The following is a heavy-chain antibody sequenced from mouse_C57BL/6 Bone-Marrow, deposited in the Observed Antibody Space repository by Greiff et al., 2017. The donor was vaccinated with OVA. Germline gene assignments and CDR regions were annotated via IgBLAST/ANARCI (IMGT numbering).Heavy chain of an antibody. V-gene: IGHV1-39*01. CDR3: ARSGELGSWYYFDY. CDR1: GYSFTDYN. D-gene: IGHD1-1*01. J-gene: IGHJ2*01. CDR2: INPNYGTT. Sequence: VQLQQSGPELVKPGASVKISCKASGYSFTDYNMNWVKQSNGKSLEWIGVINPNYGTTSYNQKFKGKATLTVDQSSSTAYMQLNSLTSEDAAVYYGARSGELGSWYYFDYWGQGTTLTVSS.